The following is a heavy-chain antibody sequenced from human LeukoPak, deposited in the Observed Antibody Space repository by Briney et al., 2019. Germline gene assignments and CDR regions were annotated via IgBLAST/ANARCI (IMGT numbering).Heavy chain of an antibody. CDR3: ARGRNTGRQFYFDY. Sequence: GGSPRLSCAASGFTFSSSGMGWVRQAPGKGLECVSPITGSGGSTSYTDSVKGRFTTSRDNSKNTLYLQMNSLRAEDTAVYYCARGRNTGRQFYFDYWGQGTLVTAAS. D-gene: IGHD5-18*01. CDR1: GFTFSSSG. V-gene: IGHV3-23*01. J-gene: IGHJ4*02. CDR2: ITGSGGST.